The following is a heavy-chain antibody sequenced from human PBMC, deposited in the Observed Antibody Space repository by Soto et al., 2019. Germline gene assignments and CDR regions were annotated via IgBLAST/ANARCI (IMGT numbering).Heavy chain of an antibody. CDR2: ISYSGST. V-gene: IGHV4-59*08. Sequence: QVQLQESGPGLVKSSETLSLTCTVSGGSFNADWWNWIRQPPGKGLEWIGYISYSGSTNYNPSLKGRVTISLDTSKHQFSLTLNFLPAADTAVYYCARHPTAAARRRALDYWGQGTLVTVSS. J-gene: IGHJ4*02. CDR1: GGSFNADW. D-gene: IGHD6-13*01. CDR3: ARHPTAAARRRALDY.